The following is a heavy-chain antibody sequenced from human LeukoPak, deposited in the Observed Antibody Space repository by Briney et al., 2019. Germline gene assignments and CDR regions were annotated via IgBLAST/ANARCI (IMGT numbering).Heavy chain of an antibody. D-gene: IGHD2-15*01. CDR3: ASGVVVAGSYYFDY. CDR2: IYYSGST. J-gene: IGHJ4*02. CDR1: GGSVSSGSYY. Sequence: SETLSLTCTVSGGSVSSGSYYWSWIRQPPGKGLEWIGYIYYSGSTNYNPSLKSRVTISVDTSKNQFSLKLSSVTAADTAVYYYASGVVVAGSYYFDYWGQGTLVTVSS. V-gene: IGHV4-61*01.